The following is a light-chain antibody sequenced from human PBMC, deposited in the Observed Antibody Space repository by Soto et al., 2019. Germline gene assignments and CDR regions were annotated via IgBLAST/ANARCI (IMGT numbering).Light chain of an antibody. CDR2: DIA. J-gene: IGLJ1*01. Sequence: QSALTQPVSVSGSPGQSITISCTGTSSDIGAYIFVSWYQQHPGKAPKLIIYDIANRPSGVSYRFSGSKSANTASLTISGLQADDEADYYCVSFTTKKSYVFGTGTKLTVL. CDR3: VSFTTKKSYV. CDR1: SSDIGAYIF. V-gene: IGLV2-14*03.